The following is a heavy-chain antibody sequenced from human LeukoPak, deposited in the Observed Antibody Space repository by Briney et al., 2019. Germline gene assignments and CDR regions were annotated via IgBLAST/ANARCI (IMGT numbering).Heavy chain of an antibody. J-gene: IGHJ4*02. CDR3: ASGGIFYGAAFDF. Sequence: GGSLRLSCAASGFTFSSYSMSWVRQAPGKGLEWVSGINWNGGSTGYADSVKGRFTISRDNAKNSLYLQMNSLRAEDTALYYCASGGIFYGAAFDFWGQGSLVTVSA. V-gene: IGHV3-20*04. D-gene: IGHD1-26*01. CDR1: GFTFSSYS. CDR2: INWNGGST.